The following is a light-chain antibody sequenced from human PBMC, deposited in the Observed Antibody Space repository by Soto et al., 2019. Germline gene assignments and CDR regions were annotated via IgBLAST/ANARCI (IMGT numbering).Light chain of an antibody. CDR3: AAWDDSVKGVL. Sequence: QSVLTQSPSASGTPGQRVTISCSGSTSNFGSNSVNWYQQLPGTAPKVVIYGNNQRPSGVPDRFSGSKSGTSASLAISGLQSDDEADYYRAAWDDSVKGVLFGGGTKLTVL. V-gene: IGLV1-44*01. J-gene: IGLJ2*01. CDR1: TSNFGSNS. CDR2: GNN.